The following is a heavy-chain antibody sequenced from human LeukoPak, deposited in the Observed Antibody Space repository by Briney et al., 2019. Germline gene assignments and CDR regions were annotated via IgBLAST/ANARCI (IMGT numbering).Heavy chain of an antibody. V-gene: IGHV1-24*01. CDR2: FDPEDGET. J-gene: IGHJ1*01. CDR3: LTFQH. CDR1: GYTLTELS. Sequence: ASVKVSCKVSGYTLTELSMHWVRQAPGKGLEWMGGFDPEDGETIYAQKFQGRVTITRNTSISTAYMELSSLRSEDTAVYYCLTFQHWGQGTLVTVSS.